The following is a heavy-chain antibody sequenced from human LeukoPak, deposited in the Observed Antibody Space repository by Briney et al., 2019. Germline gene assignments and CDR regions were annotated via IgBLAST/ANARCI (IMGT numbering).Heavy chain of an antibody. CDR1: GYTFTRYG. CDR3: AGVNLYYNYMDV. Sequence: ASVKVSCKAPGYTFTRYGISWVRQAPGQGLEWMGWIRVDNGDTDNAQKFQGRVTITTDTSSTTIYMELRSLRPDDTAVYYCAGVNLYYNYMDVWGKGTTVTVSS. V-gene: IGHV1-18*01. CDR2: IRVDNGDT. J-gene: IGHJ6*03. D-gene: IGHD1-14*01.